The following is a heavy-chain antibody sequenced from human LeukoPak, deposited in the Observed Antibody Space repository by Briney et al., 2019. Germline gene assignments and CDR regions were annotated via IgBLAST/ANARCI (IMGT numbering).Heavy chain of an antibody. CDR1: GLTVSSNY. CDR3: ARLFDRSAYAAFDI. D-gene: IGHD3-22*01. CDR2: VYGDGTT. V-gene: IGHV3-66*02. Sequence: GGSLRLSCAASGLTVSSNYMGWVRQAPGKGLVWVSVVYGDGTTYYPDSVKGRFTISRDSSQNTLFLQLDSLRAEDTAVYYCARLFDRSAYAAFDIWGQGTMVTVSS. J-gene: IGHJ3*02.